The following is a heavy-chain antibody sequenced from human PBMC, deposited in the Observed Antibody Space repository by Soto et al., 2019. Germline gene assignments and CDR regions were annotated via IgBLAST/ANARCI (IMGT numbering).Heavy chain of an antibody. D-gene: IGHD1-1*01. CDR3: ARDQYKAPFDY. CDR1: GGSISSGGYY. J-gene: IGHJ4*02. Sequence: SETLSLTCTVSGGSISSGGYYWSWIRQHPGKGLEWIGYIYYSGSTYYNPSLKSRVTISVDTSKNQFSLKLSSVTAADTAVYYCARDQYKAPFDYWGQGTPVTVSS. CDR2: IYYSGST. V-gene: IGHV4-31*03.